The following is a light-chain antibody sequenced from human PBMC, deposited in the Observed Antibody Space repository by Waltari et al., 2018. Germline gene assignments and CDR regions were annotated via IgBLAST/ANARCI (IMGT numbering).Light chain of an antibody. J-gene: IGKJ5*01. CDR3: QQYYSYGGT. CDR2: AAS. CDR1: QGISSY. Sequence: AIRMTQSPSSLSASTGDRVPITCRASQGISSYLAWYQQKPGKAPKLLIYAASTLQSGVPSRFSGSGSGTDFTLTISCLQSEDFATYYCQQYYSYGGTFGQGTRLEIK. V-gene: IGKV1-8*01.